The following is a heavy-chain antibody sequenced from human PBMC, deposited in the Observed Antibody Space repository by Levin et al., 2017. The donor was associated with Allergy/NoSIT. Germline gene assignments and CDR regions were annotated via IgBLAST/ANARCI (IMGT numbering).Heavy chain of an antibody. CDR3: ARAETARFDY. V-gene: IGHV3-7*01. CDR1: AFTFSDSW. D-gene: IGHD5-18*01. Sequence: LSLTCAASAFTFSDSWGGWVRQAPGKGLEWVANIRQYGSETYYLDSVKGRFTISRDDAKNSLHLQMNSLRAEDTAVYYCARAETARFDYWSQGTLVTVSS. CDR2: IRQYGSET. J-gene: IGHJ4*02.